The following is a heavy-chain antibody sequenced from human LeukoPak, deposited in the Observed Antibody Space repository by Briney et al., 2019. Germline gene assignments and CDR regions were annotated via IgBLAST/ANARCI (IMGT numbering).Heavy chain of an antibody. CDR2: ISASGGGT. V-gene: IGHV3-23*01. Sequence: GGSLRLSCAASGFTFDNYRMSWVRQAPGKGLEWVSAISASGGGTYYADSVKGRFTISRDNSRSTVFLQMSSLRAEDTAVYYCAKAPHCPNDVCRYFDYWGQGILVTVSS. J-gene: IGHJ4*02. D-gene: IGHD2-8*01. CDR1: GFTFDNYR. CDR3: AKAPHCPNDVCRYFDY.